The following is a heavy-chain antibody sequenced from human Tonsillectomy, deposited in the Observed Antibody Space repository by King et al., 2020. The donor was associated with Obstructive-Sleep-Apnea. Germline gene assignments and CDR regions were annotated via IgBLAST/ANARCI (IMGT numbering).Heavy chain of an antibody. D-gene: IGHD6-13*01. Sequence: QLVQYGGGVVQPGRSLRLSCAASGFTFSSYAMHWVRQAPGRGLEWVAVIPYDGSDKYYADSLKGRFIISRDNSKNTLYLQMNSLRAEDTAVYYCARYSSTTPFDYWGQGILVTVSS. CDR2: IPYDGSDK. V-gene: IGHV3-30-3*01. J-gene: IGHJ4*02. CDR1: GFTFSSYA. CDR3: ARYSSTTPFDY.